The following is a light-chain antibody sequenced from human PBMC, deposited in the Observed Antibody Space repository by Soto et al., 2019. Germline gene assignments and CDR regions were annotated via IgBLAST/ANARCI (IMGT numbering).Light chain of an antibody. CDR2: LGS. V-gene: IGKV2-28*01. Sequence: DVVMTQSPLSLPVTPGEPASISCRSSQSLLDRNGNNYLDWYLQKPGQSPQLLIYLGSNRASGVPDRFSGSGSGTDFTLKITREEAEDVGVYYCMQALYTPWAFGQGTKVEIK. CDR3: MQALYTPWA. CDR1: QSLLDRNGNNY. J-gene: IGKJ1*01.